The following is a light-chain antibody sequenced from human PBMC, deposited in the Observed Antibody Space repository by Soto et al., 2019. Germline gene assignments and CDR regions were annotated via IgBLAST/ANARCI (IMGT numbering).Light chain of an antibody. CDR3: QQYNNWPPWT. CDR2: GAS. CDR1: QSVSRN. V-gene: IGKV3-15*01. Sequence: DIVMTQSPATLSVSPGERATLSCRASQSVSRNLAWYQQNPGQAPRLLIYGASTRATGIPARFSRSGSGTEFTLNISSLQSEDFAVYCCQQYNNWPPWTFGQGTKGEI. J-gene: IGKJ1*01.